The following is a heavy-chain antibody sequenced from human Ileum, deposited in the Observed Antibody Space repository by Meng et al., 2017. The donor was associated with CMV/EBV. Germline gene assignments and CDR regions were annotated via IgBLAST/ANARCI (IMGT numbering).Heavy chain of an antibody. V-gene: IGHV4-39*07. Sequence: QLQLQESGPGLVKPSGTLALICTVSGGSISSSSYYWAWIRQPPGKGLEWIGSIYYSGSTYYNPSLKSRVTISVDTSKNQFSLKLTSVTAADTAVHFCARVESNSSGWFVSYWGQGALVTVSS. CDR3: ARVESNSSGWFVSY. CDR1: GGSISSSSYY. D-gene: IGHD6-19*01. J-gene: IGHJ4*02. CDR2: IYYSGST.